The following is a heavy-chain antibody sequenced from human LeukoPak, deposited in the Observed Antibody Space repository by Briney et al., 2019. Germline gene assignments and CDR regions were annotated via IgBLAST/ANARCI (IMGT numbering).Heavy chain of an antibody. J-gene: IGHJ6*03. CDR3: AKDHGWELDGSGEYYFYYCMDV. Sequence: PGGSLRLSCAASGFPLSSYAMSWVRQGPGEGLEWVAATSSSDPGTYHADSVKGRFTISRDYSKNTLYLQMNTLRAEDTAVYYCAKDHGWELDGSGEYYFYYCMDVWGKGTTVTIPS. D-gene: IGHD1-26*01. CDR1: GFPLSSYA. CDR2: TSSSDPGT. V-gene: IGHV3-23*01.